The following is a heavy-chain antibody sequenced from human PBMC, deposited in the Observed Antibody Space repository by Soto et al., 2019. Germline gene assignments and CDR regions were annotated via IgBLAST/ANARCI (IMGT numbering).Heavy chain of an antibody. Sequence: QVQLVQSGAEVKKPGASVKVSCKASGYTFTSYGISWARQAPRQGLEWMGWIRAYNGNTNYAQKLQGRVTMTTDTSMSTDYMELRSLRSDDTAVYYCARESDPYGSGSNSDYWGQGTLVTVSS. CDR3: ARESDPYGSGSNSDY. CDR1: GYTFTSYG. J-gene: IGHJ4*02. CDR2: IRAYNGNT. V-gene: IGHV1-18*01. D-gene: IGHD3-10*01.